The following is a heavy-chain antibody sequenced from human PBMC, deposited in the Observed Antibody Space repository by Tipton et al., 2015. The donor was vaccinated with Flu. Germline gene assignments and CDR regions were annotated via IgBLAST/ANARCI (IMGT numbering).Heavy chain of an antibody. CDR2: IYHSGST. CDR3: ARATYYYDSSGYPLSRYSFDY. D-gene: IGHD3-22*01. CDR1: GGSISSSNW. Sequence: TLSLTCAVSGGSISSSNWWSWVRQPPGKGLEWIGEIYHSGSTNYNPSLKSRVTISVDKSKNQFSLKLSSVTAADTAVYYCARATYYYDSSGYPLSRYSFDYWGQGTLVTVSS. J-gene: IGHJ4*02. V-gene: IGHV4-4*02.